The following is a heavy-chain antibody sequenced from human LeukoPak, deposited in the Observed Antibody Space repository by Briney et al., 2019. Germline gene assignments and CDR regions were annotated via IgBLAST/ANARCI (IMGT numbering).Heavy chain of an antibody. CDR2: IYHSGST. D-gene: IGHD3-9*01. V-gene: IGHV4-38-2*01. Sequence: PSETLSLTCAVSGYSISSGYYWGWIRQPPGKGLEWIGSIYHSGSTYYNPSLKSRVTISVDTSKNQFSLKLSSVTAADTAVYYCARSDITYYDILTGFSRGAFDIWGQGTMVTVSS. CDR1: GYSISSGYY. J-gene: IGHJ3*02. CDR3: ARSDITYYDILTGFSRGAFDI.